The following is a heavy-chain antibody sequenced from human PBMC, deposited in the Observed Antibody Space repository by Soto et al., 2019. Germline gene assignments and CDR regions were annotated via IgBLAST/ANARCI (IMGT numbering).Heavy chain of an antibody. Sequence: EVQLLESGGGLVQPGGSLRLSCVGSEFIFGNYALNWVRQAPGKGLEWVSTITRSGGRTYFADSVKGRFIISRDNSKNTVYLQMNRLRAEDTAVYYCAREYYGSGTYTGQGYWGRGTLVFVS. CDR2: ITRSGGRT. CDR1: EFIFGNYA. CDR3: AREYYGSGTYTGQGY. J-gene: IGHJ4*02. V-gene: IGHV3-23*01. D-gene: IGHD3-10*01.